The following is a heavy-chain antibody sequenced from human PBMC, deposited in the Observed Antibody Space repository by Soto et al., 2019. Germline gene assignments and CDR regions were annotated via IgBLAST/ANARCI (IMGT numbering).Heavy chain of an antibody. CDR2: IYYSGST. V-gene: IGHV4-59*01. CDR3: ARVRDSSGWYRLDY. D-gene: IGHD6-19*01. J-gene: IGHJ4*02. Sequence: QVQLQESGPGLVKPSETLSLTCTVSGGSISSYYWSWIRQPPGKGLEWIGYIYYSGSTNYNPSLKSRVTISVDTSKTQFSLKLSSVTAADTAVYYCARVRDSSGWYRLDYWGQGTLVTVSS. CDR1: GGSISSYY.